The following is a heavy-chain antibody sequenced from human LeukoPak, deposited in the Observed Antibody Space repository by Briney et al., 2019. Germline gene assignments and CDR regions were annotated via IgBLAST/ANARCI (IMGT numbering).Heavy chain of an antibody. Sequence: RASETLSLTCTVSGGSISSSSYYWVWIRQPPGKGLEWIGSIYYSGSTYYNPSLKSRVTISVDTSKNQFSLKLSSVTAADTAVYYCARLRTYYDFWSGESPPVGIDYWGEGTLVTVSS. CDR3: ARLRTYYDFWSGESPPVGIDY. CDR1: GGSISSSSYY. CDR2: IYYSGST. J-gene: IGHJ4*02. D-gene: IGHD3-3*01. V-gene: IGHV4-39*01.